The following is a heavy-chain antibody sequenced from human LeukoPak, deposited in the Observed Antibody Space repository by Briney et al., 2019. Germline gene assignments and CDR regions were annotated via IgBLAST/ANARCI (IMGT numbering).Heavy chain of an antibody. D-gene: IGHD2-2*02. J-gene: IGHJ5*02. CDR2: IYHSGST. Sequence: SETLSLTCAVSGYSISSGYYWGWIRQPPGKGLEWIGSIYHSGSTYYNPSLKSRVTISVDTSKNQFSLKLSSVTAADTAVYYCARQWGYCSSTSCYSPTRFDPWVQGTLVTVSS. V-gene: IGHV4-38-2*01. CDR3: ARQWGYCSSTSCYSPTRFDP. CDR1: GYSISSGYY.